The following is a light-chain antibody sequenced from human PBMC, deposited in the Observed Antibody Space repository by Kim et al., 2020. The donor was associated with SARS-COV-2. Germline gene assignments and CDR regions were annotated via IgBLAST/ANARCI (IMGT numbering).Light chain of an antibody. CDR3: QAWDSSTEEV. Sequence: VSPGQTASITCSGDKLGDKYACWYQQKPGQSPVLVIYQDSKRPSGIPERFSGSNSGNTATLTISGTQAMDEADYYCQAWDSSTEEVFGGGTQLTVL. J-gene: IGLJ2*01. V-gene: IGLV3-1*01. CDR1: KLGDKY. CDR2: QDS.